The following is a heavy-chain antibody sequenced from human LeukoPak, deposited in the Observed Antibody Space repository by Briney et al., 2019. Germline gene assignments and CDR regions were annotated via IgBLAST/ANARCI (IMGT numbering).Heavy chain of an antibody. J-gene: IGHJ5*02. D-gene: IGHD6-19*01. CDR1: GGSITTSSFY. CDR2: FYYTGDT. CDR3: VRAVGAVAGPGDWFDP. Sequence: SETLSLTCNVSGGSITTSSFYWGWIRQTPGKGLDWIGTFYYTGDTYYNRSLKSRATIAVDTSKDQFFLALSSVTAADTAVYYCVRAVGAVAGPGDWFDPWGPGTLVTVSS. V-gene: IGHV4-39*01.